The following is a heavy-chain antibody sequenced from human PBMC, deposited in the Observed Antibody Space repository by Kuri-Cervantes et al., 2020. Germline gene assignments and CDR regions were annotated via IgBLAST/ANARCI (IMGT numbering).Heavy chain of an antibody. CDR1: GGSISSYY. CDR2: IFDSGAT. CDR3: ASFAGGRAYFDY. D-gene: IGHD1-26*01. J-gene: IGHJ4*02. Sequence: SETLSLTCSVSGGSISSYYWNWIRQSPGKGLEWIGFIFDSGATHYNPSLKSRATISVDTSKNQFSLKLSSVTAADTAVYYCASFAGGRAYFDYWGQGTLVTVSS. V-gene: IGHV4-59*08.